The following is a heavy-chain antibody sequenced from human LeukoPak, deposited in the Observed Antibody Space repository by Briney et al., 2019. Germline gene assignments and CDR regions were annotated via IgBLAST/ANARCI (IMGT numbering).Heavy chain of an antibody. CDR2: INPNGDTT. Sequence: GGSLRLSCAASGFTFSTYAMHWVRQAPGKGLEFVSAINPNGDTTFYANSVKDRFTISRDNSENTLYLQMGSLRPEDMAVYYCAREMLGMSHYFEYWGQGTLVTVSS. J-gene: IGHJ4*02. CDR1: GFTFSTYA. V-gene: IGHV3-64*01. CDR3: AREMLGMSHYFEY. D-gene: IGHD7-27*01.